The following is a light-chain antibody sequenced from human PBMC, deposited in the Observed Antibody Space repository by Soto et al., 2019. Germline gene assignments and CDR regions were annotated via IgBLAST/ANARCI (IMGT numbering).Light chain of an antibody. CDR1: QSVTSD. CDR2: GAS. V-gene: IGKV3-15*01. Sequence: EVVMTQSPATLSVSPGESATLSCRASQSVTSDLDWYHQKPGQAPRLLIYGASTRATGIPGRFSGSGSGAEFTLTISSLQSEDFAVYYCQQYNNWPITFGQGTRLEIQ. J-gene: IGKJ5*01. CDR3: QQYNNWPIT.